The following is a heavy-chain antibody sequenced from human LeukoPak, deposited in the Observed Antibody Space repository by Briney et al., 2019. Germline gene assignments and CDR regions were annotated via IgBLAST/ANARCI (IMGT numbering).Heavy chain of an antibody. Sequence: ASVKVSCKASGYTFTSYGISWVRQAPGQGLEWMGWISAYNGNTNYAQKLQGRVTMTTDTSTSTAYMELRSLRSDDTAVYYCAGDRVPAARSRAFDIWGQGTMVTVSS. CDR3: AGDRVPAARSRAFDI. V-gene: IGHV1-18*01. CDR2: ISAYNGNT. D-gene: IGHD2-2*01. CDR1: GYTFTSYG. J-gene: IGHJ3*02.